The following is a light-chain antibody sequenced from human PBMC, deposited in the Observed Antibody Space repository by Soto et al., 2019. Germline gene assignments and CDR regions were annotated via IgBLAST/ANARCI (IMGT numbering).Light chain of an antibody. CDR2: DAS. CDR1: QSVNRY. CDR3: QQRDIWPWT. V-gene: IGKV3-11*01. J-gene: IGKJ1*01. Sequence: EIVLTHSPATLSLSPGERATLSCWASQSVNRYLVWYQQKPGQAPRLLMYDASKRATGIPARFSGSGSGTDFTLTISSLEPEDFAVYYCQQRDIWPWTFGQGTKVDI.